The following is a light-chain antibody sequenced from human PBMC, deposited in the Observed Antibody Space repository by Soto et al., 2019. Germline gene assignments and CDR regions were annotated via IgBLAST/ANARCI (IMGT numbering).Light chain of an antibody. CDR2: DVS. Sequence: SALTQPASVSGSPGQSITFSCTGTSSDVGGYNYVSWYQQHPGKAPKLMIYDVSNRPSGVSNRFSGSKSGNTASLTISGLQAEDEADYYCSSYTSSSTRVFGTGTKVT. CDR1: SSDVGGYNY. V-gene: IGLV2-14*01. J-gene: IGLJ1*01. CDR3: SSYTSSSTRV.